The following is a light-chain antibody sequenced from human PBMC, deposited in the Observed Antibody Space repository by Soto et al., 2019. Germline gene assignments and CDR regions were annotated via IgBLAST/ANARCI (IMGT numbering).Light chain of an antibody. V-gene: IGKV3-20*01. CDR1: QTVSNTY. J-gene: IGKJ4*01. CDR3: QHYGALPPT. Sequence: EIVLTQFPGALSLSPGERVTLSCRASQTVSNTYLAWYQQKSGQAPKFLIYGASNSATGIPDSFSGSGSGTDFPLTISRLEHEDLAVYYCQHYGALPPTFSGGTKEEIK. CDR2: GAS.